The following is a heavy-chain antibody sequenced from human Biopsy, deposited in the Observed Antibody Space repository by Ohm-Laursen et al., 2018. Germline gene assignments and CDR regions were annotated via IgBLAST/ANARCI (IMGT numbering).Heavy chain of an antibody. D-gene: IGHD2-2*02. Sequence: GTRSLTCTVSGGSVNSYSWRWIRQPPGKGLEWIGYIYYSGSINYNPSLKSRITISLDTSKNQFSLMLSSATAADTAVYYCASMPAAIHEPNYSYYGMHVWGQGTTVTVSS. J-gene: IGHJ6*02. CDR3: ASMPAAIHEPNYSYYGMHV. CDR2: IYYSGSI. CDR1: GGSVNSYS. V-gene: IGHV4-59*08.